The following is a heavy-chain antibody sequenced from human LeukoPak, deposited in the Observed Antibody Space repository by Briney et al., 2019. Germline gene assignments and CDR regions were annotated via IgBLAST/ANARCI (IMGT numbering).Heavy chain of an antibody. D-gene: IGHD3-10*01. J-gene: IGHJ3*02. CDR2: IYYTGST. Sequence: SETLSLTCTVSGCSISNYFWSWIRQPPGKGLEWIGYIYYTGSTNYNPSLKSRVTISVGTSKNQFSLKLSSVTASDTAVYYCARTSRSISTAGAFDICGQGTMVTVSS. V-gene: IGHV4-59*01. CDR1: GCSISNYF. CDR3: ARTSRSISTAGAFDI.